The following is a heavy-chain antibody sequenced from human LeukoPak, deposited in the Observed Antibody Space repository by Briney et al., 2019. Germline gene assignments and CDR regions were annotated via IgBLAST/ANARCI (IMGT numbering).Heavy chain of an antibody. CDR1: GYTFTSYY. CDR2: INPSGGST. V-gene: IGHV1-46*01. CDR3: ARDGGSYLNNYYYYGMDV. D-gene: IGHD1-26*01. Sequence: GASVKVSCKASGYTFTSYYMHWVRQAPGQGLEWMGVINPSGGSTSYAQKFQGRVTMTRDTSTSTVYMELSSLRSEDAAVYYCARDGGSYLNNYYYYGMDVWGQGTTVTVSS. J-gene: IGHJ6*02.